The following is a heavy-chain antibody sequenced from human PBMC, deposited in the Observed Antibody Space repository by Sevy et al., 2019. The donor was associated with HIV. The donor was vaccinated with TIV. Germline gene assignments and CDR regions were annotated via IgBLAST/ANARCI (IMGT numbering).Heavy chain of an antibody. CDR1: GFTFSSYW. Sequence: GWSLRLSCAASGFTFSSYWMHWVRQAPGKGLVWVSRINGEGSSTTYADSVKGRFTISRDNAKNTLYLQMNSLRAEDTAVYYCARARGITGTTGFDYWGQGTLVTVSS. CDR2: INGEGSST. D-gene: IGHD1-20*01. CDR3: ARARGITGTTGFDY. V-gene: IGHV3-74*01. J-gene: IGHJ4*02.